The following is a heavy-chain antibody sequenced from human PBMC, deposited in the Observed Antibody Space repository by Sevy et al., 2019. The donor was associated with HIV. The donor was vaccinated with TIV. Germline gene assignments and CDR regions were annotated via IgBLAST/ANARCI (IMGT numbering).Heavy chain of an antibody. D-gene: IGHD3-10*01. Sequence: GGSLRLSCAASGFTFSSYAMHWVRQAPGKGLEWVAVISYDGSNKYYADSVKGRFTISRDNSKNTLYLQMNSLRAEDTAVYYCPRAYDSSGSYYLFDYWGQGTLVTVSS. CDR3: PRAYDSSGSYYLFDY. V-gene: IGHV3-30*04. CDR2: ISYDGSNK. CDR1: GFTFSSYA. J-gene: IGHJ4*02.